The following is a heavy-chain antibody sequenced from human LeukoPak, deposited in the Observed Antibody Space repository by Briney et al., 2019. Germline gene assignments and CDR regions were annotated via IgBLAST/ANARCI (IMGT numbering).Heavy chain of an antibody. Sequence: ASVTVSCKASGYTFTGYYMHWVRQAPGQGLEWMGWINPNSGGTNYAQKFQGRVTMTRDTSISTAYMELSRLRSDDTAVYYCARSPPYKVAATRSWFDPWGQGTLVTVSS. CDR2: INPNSGGT. D-gene: IGHD2-15*01. J-gene: IGHJ5*02. V-gene: IGHV1-2*02. CDR3: ARSPPYKVAATRSWFDP. CDR1: GYTFTGYY.